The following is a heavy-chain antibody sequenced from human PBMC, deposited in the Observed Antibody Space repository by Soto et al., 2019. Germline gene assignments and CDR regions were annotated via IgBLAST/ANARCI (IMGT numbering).Heavy chain of an antibody. Sequence: SETLSLTCTVSGGSISSSSYYWDWIRQPPGKGLEWIGSIYYSGSTYYNPSLKSRVTISVDTSNNQFSLKLSSVTAADTAVYYCVRRIKYYYAMDVWGQGTTVTVS. CDR3: VRRIKYYYAMDV. D-gene: IGHD2-15*01. CDR2: IYYSGST. V-gene: IGHV4-39*07. CDR1: GGSISSSSYY. J-gene: IGHJ6*02.